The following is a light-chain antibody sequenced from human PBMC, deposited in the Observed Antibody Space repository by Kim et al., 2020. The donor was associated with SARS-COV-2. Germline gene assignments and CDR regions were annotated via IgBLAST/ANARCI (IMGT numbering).Light chain of an antibody. Sequence: VALGQTARITCGGNNIGSKNVHWYQQKPGQAPVLVIYRDSNRPSGIPERFSGSNSGNTATLTISRAQAGDEADYYCQVWDSSTYVFGTGTKVTVL. CDR3: QVWDSSTYV. J-gene: IGLJ1*01. V-gene: IGLV3-9*01. CDR1: NIGSKN. CDR2: RDS.